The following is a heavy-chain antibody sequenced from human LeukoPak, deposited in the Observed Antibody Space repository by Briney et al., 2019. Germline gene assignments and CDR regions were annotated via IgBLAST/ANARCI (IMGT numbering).Heavy chain of an antibody. CDR2: IIPILGIA. V-gene: IGHV1-69*02. CDR3: ASPGYGDYGGYYFDY. CDR1: GYTFTGYY. D-gene: IGHD4-17*01. J-gene: IGHJ4*02. Sequence: SVKVSCKSSGYTFTGYYMHWVRLAPGQGLEWMGRIIPILGIANYAQKFQGRVTLTADKPTRTAYMELSSLPSEDTAVYYCASPGYGDYGGYYFDYWGQGTLVTVSS.